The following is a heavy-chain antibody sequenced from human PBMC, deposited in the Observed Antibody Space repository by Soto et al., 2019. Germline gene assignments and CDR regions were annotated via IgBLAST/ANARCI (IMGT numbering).Heavy chain of an antibody. V-gene: IGHV1-24*01. CDR3: TRGNWFDP. J-gene: IGHJ5*02. CDR1: GSALTELS. Sequence: QVRLIQSGTEVKKPGASVKVSCSLSGSALTELSLHWVRQAPGKGLEWMGCSDREDGETFYAQKFEGRLTITDDTSTNTAHMELRSLGSEDTAVYYCTRGNWFDPWGQGTLVAVSS. CDR2: SDREDGET.